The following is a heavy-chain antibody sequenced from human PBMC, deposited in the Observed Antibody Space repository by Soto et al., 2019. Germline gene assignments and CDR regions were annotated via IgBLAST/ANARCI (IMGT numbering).Heavy chain of an antibody. D-gene: IGHD2-2*01. CDR3: ARNGNIVVVPAAMVRHYYYYYGMDV. V-gene: IGHV4-4*02. CDR1: GGSISSSNW. CDR2: IYHSGST. J-gene: IGHJ6*02. Sequence: SETLSLTCAVSGGSISSSNWWSWVRQPPGKGLEWIGEIYHSGSTNYNPSLKSRVTISVDKSKNQFSLKLSSVTAADTAVYYCARNGNIVVVPAAMVRHYYYYYGMDVWGQGTTVTVSS.